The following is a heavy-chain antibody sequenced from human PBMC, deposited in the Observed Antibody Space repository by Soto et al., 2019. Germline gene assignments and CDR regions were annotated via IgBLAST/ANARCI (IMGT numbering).Heavy chain of an antibody. CDR3: ARAPREGRYYYYGMDV. J-gene: IGHJ6*02. V-gene: IGHV4-31*03. Sequence: SETLSLTCTVSGGSISSGGYYWSWIRQHPGKGLEWIGYIYYSGSTYYNPSLKSRVTISVDTSKNQFSLKLSSVTAADTAVYYCARAPREGRYYYYGMDVWGQGTTVTVS. CDR2: IYYSGST. CDR1: GGSISSGGYY. D-gene: IGHD1-26*01.